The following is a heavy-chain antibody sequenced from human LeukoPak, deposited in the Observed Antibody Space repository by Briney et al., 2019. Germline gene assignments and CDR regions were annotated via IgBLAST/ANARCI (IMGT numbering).Heavy chain of an antibody. V-gene: IGHV4-59*01. CDR1: GASISSDY. J-gene: IGHJ3*01. D-gene: IGHD5-18*01. Sequence: PSETLSFTCTVSGASISSDYWTWIRQPPGKALEWIGYIHYSGSTNYNPSLKSRVTISLDTSKNQFSLRLSSVTAADTAVYYCARETETALAVDAFDLWGQGTMVTVSS. CDR3: ARETETALAVDAFDL. CDR2: IHYSGST.